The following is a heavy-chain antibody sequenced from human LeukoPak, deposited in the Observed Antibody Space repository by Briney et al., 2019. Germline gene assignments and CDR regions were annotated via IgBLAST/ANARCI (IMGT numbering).Heavy chain of an antibody. CDR3: ARGANWNSEVVDY. CDR2: IYYSGST. J-gene: IGHJ4*02. Sequence: SETLSLTCTVSGGSISSYYWSWIRQPPGKGLEWIGYIYYSGSTNYNPSLKSRVTISVDTSKNQFSLKLSSVTAADTAVYYCARGANWNSEVVDYWGQGTLVTVSS. V-gene: IGHV4-59*01. D-gene: IGHD1-1*01. CDR1: GGSISSYY.